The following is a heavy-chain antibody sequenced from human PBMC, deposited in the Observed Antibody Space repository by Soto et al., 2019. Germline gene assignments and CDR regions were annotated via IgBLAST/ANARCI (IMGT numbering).Heavy chain of an antibody. CDR2: ISGSGGST. J-gene: IGHJ6*03. V-gene: IGHV3-23*01. CDR3: AKVRLTVGSGSYYNPPAKYYMDF. CDR1: GFTFSSYA. D-gene: IGHD3-10*01. Sequence: GGSLRLSCAASGFTFSSYAMSWVRQAPGKGLEWVSAISGSGGSTYYADSVKGRFTISRDISKNTLYLQMNSPRAEDTSVYYWAKVRLTVGSGSYYNPPAKYYMDFWGKGTTVTVSS.